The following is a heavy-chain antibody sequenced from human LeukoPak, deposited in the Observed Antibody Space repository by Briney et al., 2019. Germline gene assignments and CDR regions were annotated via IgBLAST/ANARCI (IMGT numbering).Heavy chain of an antibody. CDR1: GFTFSSYW. CDR3: AKERAGRFDY. V-gene: IGHV3-23*01. CDR2: ISGSGGST. J-gene: IGHJ4*02. Sequence: PGGSLRLSCAASGFTFSSYWMHWVRQAPGKGLEWVSAISGSGGSTYYADSVKGRFTISRDNSKNTLYLQMDSLRAEDTAVYYCAKERAGRFDYWGQGTLVTVSS. D-gene: IGHD6-19*01.